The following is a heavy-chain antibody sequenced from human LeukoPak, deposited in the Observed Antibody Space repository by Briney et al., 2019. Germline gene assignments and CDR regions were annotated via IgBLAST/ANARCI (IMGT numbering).Heavy chain of an antibody. CDR1: GFTVSSNY. CDR3: XXMVRGVMSSYYFDY. CDR2: IYSGGST. V-gene: IGHV3-53*04. D-gene: IGHD3-10*01. Sequence: GGSLRLSCAASGFTVSSNYMSWVRQAPGKGLEWVSVIYSGGSTYYADSVKGRFTISRHNSKNTLYLQMNSLRAEDTAVYYCXXMVRGVMSSYYFDYWGQGTLVTVSS. J-gene: IGHJ4*02.